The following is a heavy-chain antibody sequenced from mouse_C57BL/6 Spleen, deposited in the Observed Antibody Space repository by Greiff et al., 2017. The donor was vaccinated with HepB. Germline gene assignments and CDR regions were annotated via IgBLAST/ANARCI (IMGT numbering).Heavy chain of an antibody. CDR3: ARRDGSSYRDNAMDY. V-gene: IGHV1-55*01. Sequence: VQLQQSGAELVKPGASVKMSCKASGYTFTSYWITWVKQRPGQGLEWIGDIYPGSGSTNYNEKFKSKATLTADTSSSTAYMQLSSLTSEDSAVYYFARRDGSSYRDNAMDYWVQGTSVTVSS. J-gene: IGHJ4*01. D-gene: IGHD1-1*01. CDR2: IYPGSGST. CDR1: GYTFTSYW.